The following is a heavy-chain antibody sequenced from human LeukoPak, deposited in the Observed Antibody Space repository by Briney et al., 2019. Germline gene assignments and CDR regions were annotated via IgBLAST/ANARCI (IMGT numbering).Heavy chain of an antibody. CDR1: GYTFIGYY. CDR2: INPNSGGT. CDR3: ARDLGFYYGSGSDHKDY. J-gene: IGHJ4*02. V-gene: IGHV1-2*02. Sequence: GASVKVSCKASGYTFIGYYMHWVRQAPGQGLEWMGWINPNSGGTNYAQKLQGRVTMTRGTSISTAYMVLNNLTSDDTAVYYCARDLGFYYGSGSDHKDYWGQGSLVIVSS. D-gene: IGHD3-10*01.